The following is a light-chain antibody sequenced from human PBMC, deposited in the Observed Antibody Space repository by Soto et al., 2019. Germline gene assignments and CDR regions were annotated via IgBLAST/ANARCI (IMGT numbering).Light chain of an antibody. J-gene: IGKJ4*01. Sequence: DIQMTQSPSSVSASVGDSVTSTCRASQGLSSYLAWYQQKPGKAPKLLIYDASNLQSGVPSRFSGSGSGTDLTLTISSLQPEDFATYFCLSGHSRPFGGGTKVEIK. CDR1: QGLSSY. CDR2: DAS. CDR3: LSGHSRP. V-gene: IGKV1-12*02.